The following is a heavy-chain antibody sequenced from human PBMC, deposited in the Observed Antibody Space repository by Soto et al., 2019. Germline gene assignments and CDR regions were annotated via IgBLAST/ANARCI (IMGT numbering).Heavy chain of an antibody. Sequence: SETLSLTCTVSGGSISSYYWSWIRQPPGKGLEWIGYIYYSGSTNYNPSLKSRVTISVDTSKNQFSLKLSSVTAADTAVYYCARGSSSWHDAFDIWGQGTMVTVSS. CDR1: GGSISSYY. D-gene: IGHD6-13*01. J-gene: IGHJ3*02. V-gene: IGHV4-59*01. CDR3: ARGSSSWHDAFDI. CDR2: IYYSGST.